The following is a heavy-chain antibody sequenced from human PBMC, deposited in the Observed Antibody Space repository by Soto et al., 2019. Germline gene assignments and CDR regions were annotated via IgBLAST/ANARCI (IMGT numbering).Heavy chain of an antibody. D-gene: IGHD6-19*01. Sequence: SETLSLTCSVSGADISSYSWNWIRQPPGKGLEWIGRIYPSASINYNPSLKGRVTLSVDTSTNQFSLRLASVTAADTAIYYCARDREAGYNFYYGMDVWGQGTTVTVSS. CDR1: GADISSYS. J-gene: IGHJ6*02. CDR2: IYPSASI. CDR3: ARDREAGYNFYYGMDV. V-gene: IGHV4-4*07.